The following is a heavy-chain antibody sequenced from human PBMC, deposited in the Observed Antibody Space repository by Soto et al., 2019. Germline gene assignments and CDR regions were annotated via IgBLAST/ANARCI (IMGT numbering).Heavy chain of an antibody. D-gene: IGHD6-6*01. Sequence: VASVKVSCKASGYTFTSYAMHWVRQAPGQRLEWMGWINAGNGNTKYSQKFQGRVTITRDTSASTAYMELSSLRSEDTAVYYCARRIAARHSSHPFDYWGQGTLVTVSS. CDR1: GYTFTSYA. V-gene: IGHV1-3*01. CDR2: INAGNGNT. CDR3: ARRIAARHSSHPFDY. J-gene: IGHJ4*02.